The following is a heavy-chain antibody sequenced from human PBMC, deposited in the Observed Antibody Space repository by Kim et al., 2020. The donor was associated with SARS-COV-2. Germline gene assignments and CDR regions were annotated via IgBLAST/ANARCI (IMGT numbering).Heavy chain of an antibody. D-gene: IGHD3-22*01. V-gene: IGHV4-39*01. J-gene: IGHJ4*02. Sequence: SSNPSLQSRVTISADTSKKQVSLKLTSVTAADTAIYYCARLSMVVPDFDCWGLGTLVTVSS. CDR3: ARLSMVVPDFDC.